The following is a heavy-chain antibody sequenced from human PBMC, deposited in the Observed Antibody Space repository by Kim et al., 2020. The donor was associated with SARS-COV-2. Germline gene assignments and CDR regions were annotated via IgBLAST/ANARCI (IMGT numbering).Heavy chain of an antibody. D-gene: IGHD5-18*01. CDR3: ARRGYSYGNYYYGMDV. CDR2: ISAYNGNT. J-gene: IGHJ6*02. V-gene: IGHV1-18*04. Sequence: ASVKVSCKASGYTFTSYGISWVRQAPGQGLEWMGWISAYNGNTNYAQKLQGRVTMTTDTSTSTAYMELRSLRSDDTAVYYCARRGYSYGNYYYGMDVWGQGTTVTVSS. CDR1: GYTFTSYG.